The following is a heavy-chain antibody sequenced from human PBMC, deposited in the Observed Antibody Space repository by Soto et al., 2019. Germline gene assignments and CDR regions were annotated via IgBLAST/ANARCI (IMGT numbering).Heavy chain of an antibody. J-gene: IGHJ4*02. CDR3: GRGSNDIDY. Sequence: SETLSLTCTVSGGSISSYYWSWIRQPPGKGLEWIGYIYYSGSTTYNPSLKSRVTISVDTSKNQFSLKLSSVTAADTAVYYCGRGSNDIDYWGQGTLVTVSS. D-gene: IGHD1-1*01. CDR1: GGSISSYY. V-gene: IGHV4-59*01. CDR2: IYYSGST.